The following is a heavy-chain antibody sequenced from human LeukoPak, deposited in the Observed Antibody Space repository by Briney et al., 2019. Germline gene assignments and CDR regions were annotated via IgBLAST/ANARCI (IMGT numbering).Heavy chain of an antibody. J-gene: IGHJ4*02. CDR1: GFTFSNVD. CDR3: VRETAGGAIDY. Sequence: GGSLRLSCAASGFTFSNVDMHWVRQAAGKGLEWISTIGSGGDTYYPDSVKGRFTLSRENAKNSLYLQMNSLRAGDTAVYYCVRETAGGAIDYWGQGTLVTVSS. CDR2: IGSGGDT. D-gene: IGHD3-10*01. V-gene: IGHV3-13*04.